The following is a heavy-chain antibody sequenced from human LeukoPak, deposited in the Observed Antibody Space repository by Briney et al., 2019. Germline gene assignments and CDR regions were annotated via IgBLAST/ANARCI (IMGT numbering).Heavy chain of an antibody. CDR1: GFTFSSYV. J-gene: IGHJ4*02. CDR2: ISYDGSNK. CDR3: ARDRAWNYFDY. V-gene: IGHV3-30-3*01. Sequence: GGSLRLSCAASGFTFSSYVMHWVRQAPGKGLEWVAVISYDGSNKYYADSVKGRFTISRDNSKNTLYLQMNSLRAEDTAVYYCARDRAWNYFDYWGQGTLVTVSS. D-gene: IGHD3-3*01.